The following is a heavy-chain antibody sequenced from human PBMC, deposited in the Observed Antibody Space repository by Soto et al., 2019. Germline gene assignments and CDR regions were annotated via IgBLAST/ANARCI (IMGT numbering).Heavy chain of an antibody. J-gene: IGHJ6*03. CDR2: VYSGGST. V-gene: IGHV3-66*01. CDR3: ARDGRYCSGGSCYYYYYYMDA. Sequence: EVQLVESGGGLVQPGGSLRLSCAASGFTVSSNYMSWVRQARGKGLEWVSLVYSGGSTYYADSVKGRFTISRDNSKNTLYLQMNSLRAEDTAVYYCARDGRYCSGGSCYYYYYYMDAWGKGTTVTVSS. D-gene: IGHD2-15*01. CDR1: GFTVSSNY.